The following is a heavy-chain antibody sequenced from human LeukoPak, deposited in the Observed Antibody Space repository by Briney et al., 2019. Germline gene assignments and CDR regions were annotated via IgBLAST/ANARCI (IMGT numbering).Heavy chain of an antibody. D-gene: IGHD5-18*01. Sequence: GGSLRLSCAASGFTVSSNYMSWVRQAPGKGLEWVSSISGSSSYISYADSVKGRFTISRDNAKNSLYLQMNSLRAEDTAVYYCAREGYSYSDAFDIWGQGTMVTVSS. CDR1: GFTVSSNY. CDR2: ISGSSSYI. CDR3: AREGYSYSDAFDI. J-gene: IGHJ3*02. V-gene: IGHV3-21*01.